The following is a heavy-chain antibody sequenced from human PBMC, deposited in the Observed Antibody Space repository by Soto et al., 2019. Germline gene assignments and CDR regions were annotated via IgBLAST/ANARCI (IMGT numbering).Heavy chain of an antibody. CDR3: ARLAGDSRDWYFDL. Sequence: QVQLVQSGAEVKKPGSSVKVSCKASGGTFSSYTISWVRQAPGQGLEWMGRIIPILGIANYAQKFQGRVTXXAXKXXSTAYMELSSLRSEDTAVYYCARLAGDSRDWYFDLWGRGTLVTVSS. CDR2: IIPILGIA. V-gene: IGHV1-69*02. J-gene: IGHJ2*01. CDR1: GGTFSSYT. D-gene: IGHD3-22*01.